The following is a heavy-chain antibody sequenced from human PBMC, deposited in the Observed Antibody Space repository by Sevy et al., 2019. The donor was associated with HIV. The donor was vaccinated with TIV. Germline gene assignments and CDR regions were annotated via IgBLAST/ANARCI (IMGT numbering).Heavy chain of an antibody. V-gene: IGHV5-51*01. J-gene: IGHJ3*02. CDR2: IYPGDSDT. D-gene: IGHD6-19*01. Sequence: GESLKISCKGSGYSFTSYWIGWVRQMPGKGLEWMGIIYPGDSDTRYSPSFQGQVTISADKSISTAYLQWSSLKASDTAMYYCARLHAPTVAGTVVVGAFDIWGQGTMVTVSS. CDR1: GYSFTSYW. CDR3: ARLHAPTVAGTVVVGAFDI.